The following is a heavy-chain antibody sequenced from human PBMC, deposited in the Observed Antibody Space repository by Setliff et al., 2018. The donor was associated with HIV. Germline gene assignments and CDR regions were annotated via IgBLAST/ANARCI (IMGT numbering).Heavy chain of an antibody. CDR2: IKSKIDGETT. Sequence: GGSLRLSCAGSGFTFSDAWITWVRQAPGKGLEWLGRIKSKIDGETTDYAAPVKGRFTISRDDSKNTVYLRMNSLRAEDTAVYYCAQAQTSVSGSYYQYLQHWGQGTLVTVSS. CDR1: GFTFSDAW. J-gene: IGHJ1*01. CDR3: AQAQTSVSGSYYQYLQH. D-gene: IGHD3-10*01. V-gene: IGHV3-15*01.